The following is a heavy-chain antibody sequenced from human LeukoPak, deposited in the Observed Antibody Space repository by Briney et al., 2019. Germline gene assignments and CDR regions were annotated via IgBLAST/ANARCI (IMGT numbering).Heavy chain of an antibody. V-gene: IGHV5-51*01. J-gene: IGHJ4*02. D-gene: IGHD4-11*01. CDR3: ASSTAVTTHYFDF. Sequence: GESLKISCRGSGYSFTSHWIGWVRQMPGKGLEWMGIIYPGDSDTRYSPSFQGQVTISADKSIKTAYLQWSSLKASDTAMYYCASSTAVTTHYFDFWGQGTLVTVSS. CDR2: IYPGDSDT. CDR1: GYSFTSHW.